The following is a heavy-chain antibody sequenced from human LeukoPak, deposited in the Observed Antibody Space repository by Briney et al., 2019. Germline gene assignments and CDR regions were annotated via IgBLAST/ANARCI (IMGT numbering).Heavy chain of an antibody. CDR1: GGSLSSSSYY. V-gene: IGHV4-39*01. J-gene: IGHJ4*02. Sequence: SETLSLTCTVSGGSLSSSSYYWGWIRQPPGKGLEWIGRIYYSGSTYYNPSLKSRVTISVDTSKTQYSLKLSSVTAADTAVYYCARLTYSGSYVYFDYWGQGTLVTVSS. D-gene: IGHD3-10*01. CDR2: IYYSGST. CDR3: ARLTYSGSYVYFDY.